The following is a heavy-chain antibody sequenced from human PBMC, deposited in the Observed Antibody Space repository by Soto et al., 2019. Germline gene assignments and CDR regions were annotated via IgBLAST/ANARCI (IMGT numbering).Heavy chain of an antibody. CDR3: ASIAARPPFDY. CDR2: IIPILGIA. Sequence: QVQLVQSGAEVKKPGSSVKVSCKASGGTFSSYTISWVRQAPGQGLEWMGRIIPILGIANYAQKFQGRVTITADKSTSTAYMELSSLRSEDTAVYYCASIAARPPFDYLGQGTLVTVSS. J-gene: IGHJ4*02. V-gene: IGHV1-69*02. CDR1: GGTFSSYT. D-gene: IGHD6-6*01.